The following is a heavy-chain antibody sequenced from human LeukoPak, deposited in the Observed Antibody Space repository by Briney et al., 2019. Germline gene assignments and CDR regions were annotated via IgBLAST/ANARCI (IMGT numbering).Heavy chain of an antibody. Sequence: ASVKVSCKASGYTFTGYYMHWVRQAPGQGLEWMGRINPNSGGTNYAQKFQGRVTMTRDTSISIAYMELSRLGSDDTAVYYCARGDIVATPNLFFDYWGQGTLVTVSS. CDR1: GYTFTGYY. J-gene: IGHJ4*02. CDR3: ARGDIVATPNLFFDY. D-gene: IGHD5-12*01. V-gene: IGHV1-2*06. CDR2: INPNSGGT.